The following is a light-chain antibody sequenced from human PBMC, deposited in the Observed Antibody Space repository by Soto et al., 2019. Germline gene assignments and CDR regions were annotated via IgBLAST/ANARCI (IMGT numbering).Light chain of an antibody. CDR3: ASWDDSLSVI. V-gene: IGLV1-47*01. CDR1: SSSIGSYS. CDR2: EDN. J-gene: IGLJ2*01. Sequence: QSVLTQPPSASGAPGQRVTISCSGSSSSIGSYSVYWYQQLPGTAPKLLIYEDNQRPSGVPDRFPGSKSDTSASLAISGLRSGDEADYYCASWDDSLSVIFGGGTKVTVL.